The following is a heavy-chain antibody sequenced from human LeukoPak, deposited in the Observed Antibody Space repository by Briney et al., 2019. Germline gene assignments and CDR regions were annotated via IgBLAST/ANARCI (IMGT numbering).Heavy chain of an antibody. CDR1: GFSFSNYA. J-gene: IGHJ4*02. V-gene: IGHV3-30*04. Sequence: GGSLRLSCAASGFSFSNYAIHWVRQAPGKGLEWVAVISYDGSNKYYADSVKGRFTISRDNSKNTLYLQVNSLRGEDTAVYYCARDHYYGSGSYTAFDFWGQGILVTVSS. CDR2: ISYDGSNK. CDR3: ARDHYYGSGSYTAFDF. D-gene: IGHD3-10*01.